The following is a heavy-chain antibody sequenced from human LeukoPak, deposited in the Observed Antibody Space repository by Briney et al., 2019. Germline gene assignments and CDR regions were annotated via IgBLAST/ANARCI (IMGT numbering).Heavy chain of an antibody. CDR1: GGSFSGYY. J-gene: IGHJ4*02. D-gene: IGHD6-13*01. V-gene: IGHV4-34*01. CDR2: INHSGST. Sequence: SETLSLTCAVYGGSFSGYYWSWIRQPPGKGLEWIGEINHSGSTNYNPSLKSRVTISVDTSKNQFSPKLSSVTAADTAVYYCARIRGNRMYSSSWYTYYFDYWGQGTLVTVSS. CDR3: ARIRGNRMYSSSWYTYYFDY.